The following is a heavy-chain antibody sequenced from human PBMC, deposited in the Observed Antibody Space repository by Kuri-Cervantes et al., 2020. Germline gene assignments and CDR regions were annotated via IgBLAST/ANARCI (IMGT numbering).Heavy chain of an antibody. CDR2: ISWNSGSI. Sequence: SLKISCAASGFTFDDYAMHWVRQAPGKGLEWVSGISWNSGSIGYADSVKGRFTISRDNAESSLYLQMNSLRDEDTAVYYCATTVGTSHIDFDYWGQGILVTVSS. CDR3: ATTVGTSHIDFDY. CDR1: GFTFDDYA. D-gene: IGHD4-23*01. V-gene: IGHV3-9*01. J-gene: IGHJ4*02.